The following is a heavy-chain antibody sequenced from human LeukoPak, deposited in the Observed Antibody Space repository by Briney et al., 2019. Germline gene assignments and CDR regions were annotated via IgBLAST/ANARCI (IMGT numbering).Heavy chain of an antibody. CDR2: ISGSGSGK. CDR3: ATPRDTNGLDI. J-gene: IGHJ3*02. V-gene: IGHV3-23*01. CDR1: GFTFSSCG. D-gene: IGHD3-10*01. Sequence: GGSLRLSCAASGFTFSSCGMSWVRQAPGKGLEWVSAISGSGSGKYYADSVKGRFTISRDSSKNTVYLQMNSLRAEDTAVYYCATPRDTNGLDIWGQGTMVTVSS.